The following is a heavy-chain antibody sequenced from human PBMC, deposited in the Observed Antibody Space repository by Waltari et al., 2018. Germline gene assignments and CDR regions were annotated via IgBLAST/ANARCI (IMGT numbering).Heavy chain of an antibody. CDR1: GFPFSGHW. CDR2: SNREGSST. V-gene: IGHV3-74*01. Sequence: EVQLVESGGGLVQPGGSLRPSCAASGFPFSGHWMHWVRQAPGKGLVWVSRSNREGSSTSYADFVKGRFTISRDNAKNTLYLQMNSLRAEDTAVYYCARNSKDWRSDGGLDYWGQGTLVTVSS. J-gene: IGHJ4*02. D-gene: IGHD3-16*01. CDR3: ARNSKDWRSDGGLDY.